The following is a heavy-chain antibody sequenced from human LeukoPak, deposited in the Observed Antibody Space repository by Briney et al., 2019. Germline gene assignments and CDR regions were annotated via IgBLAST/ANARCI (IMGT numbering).Heavy chain of an antibody. D-gene: IGHD3-22*01. J-gene: IGHJ6*03. CDR2: IYYSGST. CDR1: GGSISSYY. V-gene: IGHV4-59*01. CDR3: ARGLYYYDSSGYYFGAGYYYYYYYMDV. Sequence: SETLSLTCTVSGGSISSYYWSWIRQPPGKGLEWIGYIYYSGSTNYNPSLKSRVTISVDTSKNQFSLKLSSVTAADTAVYYCARGLYYYDSSGYYFGAGYYYYYYYMDVWGKGTTVTISS.